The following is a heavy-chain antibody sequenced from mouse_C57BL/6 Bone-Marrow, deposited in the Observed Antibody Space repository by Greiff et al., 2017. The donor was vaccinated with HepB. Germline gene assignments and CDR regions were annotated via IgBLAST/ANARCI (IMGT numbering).Heavy chain of an antibody. CDR3: TTRGRDYYAMDY. D-gene: IGHD3-3*01. Sequence: EVKLMESGAELVRPGASVKLSCTASGFNIKDDYMHWVKQRPEQGLEWIGWIDPENGDTEYASKFQGQATITADTSSNTAYLQLSSLTSEDTAVYYCTTRGRDYYAMDYWGQGTSVTVSS. CDR2: IDPENGDT. V-gene: IGHV14-4*01. CDR1: GFNIKDDY. J-gene: IGHJ4*01.